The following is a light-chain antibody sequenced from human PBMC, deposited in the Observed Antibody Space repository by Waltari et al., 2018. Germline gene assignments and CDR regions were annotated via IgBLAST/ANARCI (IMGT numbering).Light chain of an antibody. CDR3: ALYMGSGIWV. V-gene: IGLV8-61*01. CDR1: SGPPPTTLY. CDR2: KAN. J-gene: IGLJ3*02. Sequence: QTVVTQEPSLSVSRGGTVTLTCGLISGPPPTTLYPTRYQQPPVQAPRTLVYKANARSSGVPDRFSGSILGNTAALTITGAQADDESDYYCALYMGSGIWVFGGGTRLTVL.